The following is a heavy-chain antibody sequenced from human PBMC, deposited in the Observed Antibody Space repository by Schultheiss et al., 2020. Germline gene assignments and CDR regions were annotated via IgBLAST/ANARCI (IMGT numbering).Heavy chain of an antibody. CDR1: GYNFTNHW. CDR3: ARAPKKGYCSGGSCYSDYYFGMDV. J-gene: IGHJ6*04. D-gene: IGHD2-15*01. CDR2: IYPGDSDT. Sequence: GGSLRLSCKGSGYNFTNHWISWVRQMPGKGLEWMGIIYPGDSDTRYSPSFQGQVTISADKSISTVYLQWSSLKASDTAMYYCARAPKKGYCSGGSCYSDYYFGMDVWGEGATVTVAT. V-gene: IGHV5-51*01.